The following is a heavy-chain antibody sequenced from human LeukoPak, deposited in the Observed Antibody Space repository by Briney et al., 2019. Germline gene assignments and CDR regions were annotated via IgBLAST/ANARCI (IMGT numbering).Heavy chain of an antibody. CDR1: GFTFSSYW. CDR2: IKQDGSEK. V-gene: IGHV3-7*01. Sequence: GGSLRLSCAASGFTFSSYWMSWVRQAPGKGLEWVANIKQDGSEKYYVDSVKGRFTISRDNAKNSLYLQMNSLRAEDAAVYYCARGGSSWYPKNAFDIWGQGTMVTVSS. D-gene: IGHD6-13*01. CDR3: ARGGSSWYPKNAFDI. J-gene: IGHJ3*02.